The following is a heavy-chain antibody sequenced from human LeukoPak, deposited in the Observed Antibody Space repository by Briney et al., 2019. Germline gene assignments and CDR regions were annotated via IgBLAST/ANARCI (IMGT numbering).Heavy chain of an antibody. CDR1: GFTFGDYL. CDR3: SRGSGWLSVY. D-gene: IGHD6-19*01. V-gene: IGHV3-49*03. Sequence: PGGSLRLFCTASGFTFGDYLMSWFRQAPGKGIDCIGFISGETTVYGASVKGRFTISRDDSTSIAYLQMTGLATEDTAVYYCSRGSGWLSVYWGQGTLVTVSS. J-gene: IGHJ4*02. CDR2: ISGETT.